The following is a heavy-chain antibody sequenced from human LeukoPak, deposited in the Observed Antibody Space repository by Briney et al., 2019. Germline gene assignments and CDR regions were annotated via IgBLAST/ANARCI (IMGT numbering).Heavy chain of an antibody. CDR2: INPNSGGT. Sequence: ASVKVSCKASGYTFTDQWIHWVRQAPGQGLEWLGWINPNSGGTNYAQKFEGRIAMTTDTSNNTGYMEMTRLTSDDTAVYYCARAHSSLRLYHFDYWGQGTLVTVSS. CDR1: GYTFTDQW. D-gene: IGHD6-13*01. CDR3: ARAHSSLRLYHFDY. J-gene: IGHJ4*02. V-gene: IGHV1-2*02.